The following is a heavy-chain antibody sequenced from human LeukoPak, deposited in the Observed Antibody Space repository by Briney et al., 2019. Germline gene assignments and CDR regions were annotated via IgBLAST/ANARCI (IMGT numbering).Heavy chain of an antibody. D-gene: IGHD3-3*01. J-gene: IGHJ4*02. Sequence: GGSLRLSCAASGFTFSSYWMSWVRQAPGKGLEWVANIKQDGSEKYYVDSVKGRFTISRDNAKNSLYLQMNSLRAEDTAVYYCARDRSYDFWSGYTFDYWGRGTLVTVSS. CDR2: IKQDGSEK. CDR1: GFTFSSYW. CDR3: ARDRSYDFWSGYTFDY. V-gene: IGHV3-7*01.